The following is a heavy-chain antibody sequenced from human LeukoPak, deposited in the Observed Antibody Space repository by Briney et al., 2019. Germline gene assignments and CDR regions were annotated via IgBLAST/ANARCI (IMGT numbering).Heavy chain of an antibody. V-gene: IGHV3-30*09. Sequence: GRSLRLSCAASRFTFSSYAMHWVRQAPGKGLEWVAVISYDGSNTYYSDSVKGRFAISGDNSKNTLYLQMNSLRAEDTAVYYCARGLGIRGYYFDYWGQGTLVTVSS. J-gene: IGHJ4*02. CDR3: ARGLGIRGYYFDY. CDR1: RFTFSSYA. CDR2: ISYDGSNT. D-gene: IGHD7-27*01.